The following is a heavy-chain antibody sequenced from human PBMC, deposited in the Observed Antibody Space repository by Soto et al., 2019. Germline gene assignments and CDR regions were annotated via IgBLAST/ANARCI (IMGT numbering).Heavy chain of an antibody. J-gene: IGHJ4*02. CDR1: GFTFSSYA. CDR2: ISGSGGST. Sequence: AGGSLRLSCAASGFTFSSYAMSWVRQAPGKGLEWVSAISGSGGSTYYADSVKGRFTISRDNSKNTLYLQMNSLRAEDTAVYYCAKGASRSGWPSYYFDYWGQGTLVTVSS. V-gene: IGHV3-23*01. CDR3: AKGASRSGWPSYYFDY. D-gene: IGHD6-19*01.